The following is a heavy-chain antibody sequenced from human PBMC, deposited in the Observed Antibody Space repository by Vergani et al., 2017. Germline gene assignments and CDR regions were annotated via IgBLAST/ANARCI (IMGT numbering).Heavy chain of an antibody. CDR1: GFSFSTYG. Sequence: QVQLVESGGGVVQPGGSLRLSCAASGFSFSTYGMHWVRQAPDRGLEWVAFLRYDGSNEYYGDAVKGRFIISRDNSKNMLSLEMHSLRPEDTAVYYCANSYCSSLSCYAFYGMEVWGQGTTVTVSS. CDR3: ANSYCSSLSCYAFYGMEV. CDR2: LRYDGSNE. J-gene: IGHJ6*02. D-gene: IGHD2-2*01. V-gene: IGHV3-30*02.